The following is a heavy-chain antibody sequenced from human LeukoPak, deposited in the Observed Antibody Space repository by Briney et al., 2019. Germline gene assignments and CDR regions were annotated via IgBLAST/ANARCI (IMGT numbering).Heavy chain of an antibody. J-gene: IGHJ6*03. CDR1: GGTYSSYA. D-gene: IGHD1-26*01. V-gene: IGHV1-69*05. CDR3: AREGSGSYGDYYMDV. Sequence: SVKVSCKASGGTYSSYAISWVRQAPGQGLEWMGGIIPIFGTANYAQKFQGRVTITTDESTSTAYMELSSLRSEDTAVYYCAREGSGSYGDYYMDVWGKGTTVTVSS. CDR2: IIPIFGTA.